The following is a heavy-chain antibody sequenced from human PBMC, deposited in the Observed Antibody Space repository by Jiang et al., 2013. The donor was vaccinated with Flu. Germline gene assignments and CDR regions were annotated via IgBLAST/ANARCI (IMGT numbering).Heavy chain of an antibody. CDR2: INPNSGGT. CDR1: GYTFTGSY. J-gene: IGHJ6*02. D-gene: IGHD3-10*01. Sequence: GAEVKKPGASVKVSCKASGYTFTGSYIHWVRQAPGQGLEWMGWINPNSGGTNYAQKFQGTVTMSRDTSISTAYMELSRLRSDDTAVYYCAREARGGSRRSPYGMDVWGQGTTVTVSS. V-gene: IGHV1-2*02. CDR3: AREARGGSRRSPYGMDV.